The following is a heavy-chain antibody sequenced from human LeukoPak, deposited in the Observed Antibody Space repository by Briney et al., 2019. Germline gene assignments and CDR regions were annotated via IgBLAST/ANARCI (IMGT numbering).Heavy chain of an antibody. D-gene: IGHD2-15*01. J-gene: IGHJ4*02. V-gene: IGHV4-59*01. CDR2: IYYSGST. Sequence: SETLSLTCTVSGGSISSYYWSWIRQPSGKGLEWIGYIYYSGSTNYNPSLKSRVTISVDTSKNQFSLKLSSVTAADTAVYYCARERTTICSGGSCYSGYFDYWGQGTLVTVSS. CDR1: GGSISSYY. CDR3: ARERTTICSGGSCYSGYFDY.